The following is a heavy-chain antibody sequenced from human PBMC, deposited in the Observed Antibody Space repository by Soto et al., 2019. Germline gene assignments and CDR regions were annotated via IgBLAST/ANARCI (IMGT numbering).Heavy chain of an antibody. D-gene: IGHD6-19*01. CDR2: IIPIFGTA. CDR1: GGTFSSYA. V-gene: IGHV1-69*13. CDR3: ARDRGVKQWLVPYAFDI. Sequence: ASVKVSCKASGGTFSSYAISWVRQAPGQGLEWMGGIIPIFGTANYAQKFQGRVTITADESTSTAYMELSSLRSEDTAVYYCARDRGVKQWLVPYAFDIWGQGTMVTVSS. J-gene: IGHJ3*02.